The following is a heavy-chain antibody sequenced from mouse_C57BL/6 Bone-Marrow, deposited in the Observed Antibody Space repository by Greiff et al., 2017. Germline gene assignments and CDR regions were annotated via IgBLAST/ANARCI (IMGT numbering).Heavy chain of an antibody. J-gene: IGHJ3*01. V-gene: IGHV1-50*01. CDR2: IDPSDSYT. Sequence: QVQLKQPGAELVKPGASVKLSCKASGYTFTSYWMQWVKQRPGQGLEWIGEIDPSDSYTNYNQKFKGKATLTVDTSSSTAYMQLSSLASEDSAVYYWEDGLGFAYWGQGTLVTVSA. CDR1: GYTFTSYW. CDR3: EDGLGFAY.